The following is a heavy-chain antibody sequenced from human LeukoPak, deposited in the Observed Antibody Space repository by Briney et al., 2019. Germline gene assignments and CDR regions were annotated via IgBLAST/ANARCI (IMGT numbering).Heavy chain of an antibody. CDR3: ARGGRYAWDY. J-gene: IGHJ4*02. CDR2: IKQDGSEK. Sequence: GGSLTLSCATSGFTFTTYWMNWVRQAPGKGLEWVANIKQDGSEKYYVDSVKGRFTISRDNARNSLYLQMNSLRADDTAVYYCARGGRYAWDYWGQGTLVTVSS. CDR1: GFTFTTYW. V-gene: IGHV3-7*01. D-gene: IGHD5-12*01.